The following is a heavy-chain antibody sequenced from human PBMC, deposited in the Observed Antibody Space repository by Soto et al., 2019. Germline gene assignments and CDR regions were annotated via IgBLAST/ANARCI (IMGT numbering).Heavy chain of an antibody. Sequence: QLQLVESGGGVVQPGKSLRLSCAASGITFSSYAMHWVRQAPGKGLEWVAVIDYDGGNKYYADSVKGRFTISRDNSKNTLYLKMNSLRAEDPAVYDCGSWGDDTVSKGDDFGYWGQGTLVTVSS. D-gene: IGHD3-22*01. CDR1: GITFSSYA. CDR3: GSWGDDTVSKGDDFGY. V-gene: IGHV3-33*01. CDR2: IDYDGGNK. J-gene: IGHJ4*02.